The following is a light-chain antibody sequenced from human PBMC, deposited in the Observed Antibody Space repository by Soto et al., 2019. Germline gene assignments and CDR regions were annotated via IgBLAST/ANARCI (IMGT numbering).Light chain of an antibody. CDR2: EAL. CDR3: QQRSNWPRT. V-gene: IGKV3-11*01. CDR1: RSISTY. J-gene: IGKJ1*01. Sequence: ETVLTQSPATLSLSPGERATLSCRASRSISTYLAWYQQKPGQAPRLLIYEALNRATGIPARFSGSGSGTDFTLTISSLEPEDFAVYYCQQRSNWPRTFGQGTKVDIK.